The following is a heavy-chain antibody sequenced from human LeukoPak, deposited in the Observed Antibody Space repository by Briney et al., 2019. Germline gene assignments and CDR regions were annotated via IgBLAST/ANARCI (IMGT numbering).Heavy chain of an antibody. CDR2: TRSTAYGGTT. CDR1: GFTFGDYA. V-gene: IGHV3-49*04. D-gene: IGHD3-10*01. Sequence: GRSLRLSCTASGFTFGDYAMRWVRQAPGKGREWVGFTRSTAYGGTTEYAASVKGRFSISRDDSKSIAYLQMYSLKSEDTAVYYCARVSWFGELLFHGYWGQGTLVTVSS. CDR3: ARVSWFGELLFHGY. J-gene: IGHJ4*02.